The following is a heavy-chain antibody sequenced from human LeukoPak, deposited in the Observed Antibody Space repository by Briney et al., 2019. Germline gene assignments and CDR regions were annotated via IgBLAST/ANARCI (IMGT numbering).Heavy chain of an antibody. Sequence: SVKVSCKASGYTFTAYYIYWVRQAPGQGLEWMGRIIPIFGTANYAQKFQGRVTITTDESTSTAYMELSSLRSEDTAVYYCASSGGDYDFWSGYYSGPGAFDIWGQGTMVTVSS. CDR3: ASSGGDYDFWSGYYSGPGAFDI. V-gene: IGHV1-69*05. CDR1: GYTFTAYY. D-gene: IGHD3-3*01. J-gene: IGHJ3*02. CDR2: IIPIFGTA.